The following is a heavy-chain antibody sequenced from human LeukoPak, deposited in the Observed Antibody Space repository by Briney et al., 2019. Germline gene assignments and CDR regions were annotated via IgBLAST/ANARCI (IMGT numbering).Heavy chain of an antibody. CDR2: INAGNGNT. V-gene: IGHV1-3*01. CDR3: ARGVAYYYDSSGPLDY. J-gene: IGHJ4*02. Sequence: WASVKVSCKASGYIFTIYAMHWVRQAPGQRLEWMGWINAGNGNTKYSQKFQGRVTITRDTSASTAYMELSSLRSEDTAVYYCARGVAYYYDSSGPLDYWGEGTLVTVSS. D-gene: IGHD3-22*01. CDR1: GYIFTIYA.